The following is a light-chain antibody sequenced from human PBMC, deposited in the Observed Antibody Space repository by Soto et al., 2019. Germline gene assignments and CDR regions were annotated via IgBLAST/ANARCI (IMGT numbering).Light chain of an antibody. CDR1: QSISSW. CDR3: QQYNSYST. V-gene: IGKV1-5*03. J-gene: IGKJ2*01. CDR2: KAS. Sequence: DIQMTQSPSTLSASVGDRVTITCRASQSISSWLAWYHQKPGKAPKLLIYKASSLESGVPSRFSGSGSGTEFTLTISSLHPDDFATYYCQQYNSYSTFGQGTKLEIK.